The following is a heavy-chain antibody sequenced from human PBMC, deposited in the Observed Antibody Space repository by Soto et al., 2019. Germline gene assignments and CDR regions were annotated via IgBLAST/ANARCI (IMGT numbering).Heavy chain of an antibody. CDR2: ISAYNGNT. D-gene: IGHD6-19*01. V-gene: IGHV1-18*01. Sequence: QVQLVQSGAEVKKPGASVKVSCKASGYTFTSYGISWVRQAPGQGLEWMGWISAYNGNTNYAQKLQGRVTMTTDTSTSTAYMELRSLRSDDPSVYYCASGDPGIAVAGPLFDYWGQGTLVTVSS. J-gene: IGHJ4*02. CDR3: ASGDPGIAVAGPLFDY. CDR1: GYTFTSYG.